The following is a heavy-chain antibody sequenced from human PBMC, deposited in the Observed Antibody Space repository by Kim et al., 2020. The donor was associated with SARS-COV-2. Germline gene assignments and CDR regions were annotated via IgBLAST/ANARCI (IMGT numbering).Heavy chain of an antibody. CDR3: AKGWRRLFWYFDL. V-gene: IGHV3-30*18. Sequence: GGSLRLSCAASAFSFSDYAMHWVRQAPGKGLEWVAVISYDGTNKNYADSVRGLFTISRDNSKNTVYLQMNSLRIEDTAIYYCAKGWRRLFWYFDLWGRGTLVTVSS. D-gene: IGHD5-12*01. J-gene: IGHJ2*01. CDR1: AFSFSDYA. CDR2: ISYDGTNK.